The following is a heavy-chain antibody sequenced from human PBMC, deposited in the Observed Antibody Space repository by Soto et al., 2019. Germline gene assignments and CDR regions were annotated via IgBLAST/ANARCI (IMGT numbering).Heavy chain of an antibody. D-gene: IGHD2-8*01. CDR3: AKDRGGVLAPSYFDY. J-gene: IGHJ4*02. CDR2: ISGSGGST. V-gene: IGHV3-23*01. Sequence: SLRLSCAAYRFIFSDYALSWVRQAPGKGLEWVSAISGSGGSTYSADSVEGRFTISRDNSKNTLYLQMNSLRAEDTALYYCAKDRGGVLAPSYFDYWGQGTLVTVSS. CDR1: RFIFSDYA.